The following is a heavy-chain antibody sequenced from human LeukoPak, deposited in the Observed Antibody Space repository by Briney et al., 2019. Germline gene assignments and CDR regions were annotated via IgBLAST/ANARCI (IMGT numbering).Heavy chain of an antibody. CDR1: GGSISSSSYY. V-gene: IGHV4-39*01. J-gene: IGHJ5*02. CDR2: IYYSGST. D-gene: IGHD1-26*01. Sequence: SETLSLTCTVSGGSISSSSYYWGWIRQPPGKGLEWIGSIYYSGSTYYNPSLKSRVTISVDTSKDQFSLKLSSVTAADTAVYYCARHPVTGSGSYFWFDPWGQGTLVTVSS. CDR3: ARHPVTGSGSYFWFDP.